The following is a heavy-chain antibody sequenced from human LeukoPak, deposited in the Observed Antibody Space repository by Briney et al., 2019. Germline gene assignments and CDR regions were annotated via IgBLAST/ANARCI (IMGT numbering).Heavy chain of an antibody. Sequence: PSETLSLTCTVSGGSISSSSYYWSWIRQPPGRGLEWIGYSYYSGSTNYNPSLKSRVTISVDTSKNQFSLNLSSVTAADTAVYYCARVYSVGATFDYWGQGTLVTVSS. V-gene: IGHV4-61*01. CDR1: GGSISSSSYY. CDR3: ARVYSVGATFDY. J-gene: IGHJ4*02. D-gene: IGHD1-26*01. CDR2: SYYSGST.